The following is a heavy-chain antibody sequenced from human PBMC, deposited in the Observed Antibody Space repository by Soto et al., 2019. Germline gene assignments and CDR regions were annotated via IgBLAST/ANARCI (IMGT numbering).Heavy chain of an antibody. CDR1: GFSLTSPGMC. D-gene: IGHD1-20*01. V-gene: IGHV2-70*13. CDR3: ARSIRGPRRFNGMDV. J-gene: IGHJ6*02. CDR2: IERDDDDK. Sequence: GPTLVNPTETLTLTCTFSGFSLTSPGMCVSWIRQPPGKALEWLALIERDDDDKYYSTSLKTRLTISKDTRKNQVVLTMANMDPADTGTYYCARSIRGPRRFNGMDVWGQGTTVTVSS.